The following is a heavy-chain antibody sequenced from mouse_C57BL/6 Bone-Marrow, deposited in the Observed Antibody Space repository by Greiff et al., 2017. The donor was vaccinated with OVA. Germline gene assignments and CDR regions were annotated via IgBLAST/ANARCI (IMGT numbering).Heavy chain of an antibody. V-gene: IGHV5-17*01. Sequence: EVKLVESGGGLVKPGGSLKLSCAASGFPFSDYGMHWVRQAPEKGLEWVAYISSGSSTLYYADTVKGRFTISRDNAKNTLFLQMTSLRSEDTAMYYCARKLRSFDYWGQGTTLTVSS. D-gene: IGHD1-1*01. CDR1: GFPFSDYG. J-gene: IGHJ2*01. CDR3: ARKLRSFDY. CDR2: ISSGSSTL.